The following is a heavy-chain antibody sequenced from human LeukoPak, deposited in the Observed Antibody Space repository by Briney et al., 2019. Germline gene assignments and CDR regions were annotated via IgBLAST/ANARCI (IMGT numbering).Heavy chain of an antibody. CDR3: AKDGGGDYGGNRPHGMDV. J-gene: IGHJ6*02. Sequence: ASVKVSCKASGGTFSSYAISWVRQAPGQGLEWMGGIIPIFGTANYAQKFQGRVTITADESTSTAYMELSSLRSEDTAVYYCAKDGGGDYGGNRPHGMDVWGQGTTVTVSS. CDR2: IIPIFGTA. V-gene: IGHV1-69*13. D-gene: IGHD4-23*01. CDR1: GGTFSSYA.